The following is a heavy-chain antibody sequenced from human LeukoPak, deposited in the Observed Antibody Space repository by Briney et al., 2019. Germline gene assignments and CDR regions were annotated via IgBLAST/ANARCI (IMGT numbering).Heavy chain of an antibody. CDR1: GFTFSSYG. V-gene: IGHV3-30-3*01. CDR2: ISYDGSNK. CDR3: AGDLVQLWSKDY. Sequence: PGGSLRLSCAASGFTFSSYGMHWVRQAPGKGLEWVAVISYDGSNKYYADSVKGRFTISRDNAKNSLYLQMNSLRVEDTAVYYCAGDLVQLWSKDYWGQGTLVTVSS. D-gene: IGHD5-18*01. J-gene: IGHJ4*02.